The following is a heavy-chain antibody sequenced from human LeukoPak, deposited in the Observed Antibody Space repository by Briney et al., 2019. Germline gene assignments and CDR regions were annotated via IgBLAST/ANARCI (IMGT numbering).Heavy chain of an antibody. CDR3: ARLMGSGWFDP. CDR2: IYSGGNT. Sequence: GTSLRLSCAASGFTVSSSPINWVRQAPGRGLEWVSVIYSGGNTFYADSVKGRFTISRHNSENTLYLQMNSLSADDTAVYYCARLMGSGWFDPWGQGTLVTVSS. V-gene: IGHV3-53*04. D-gene: IGHD1-26*01. J-gene: IGHJ5*02. CDR1: GFTVSSSP.